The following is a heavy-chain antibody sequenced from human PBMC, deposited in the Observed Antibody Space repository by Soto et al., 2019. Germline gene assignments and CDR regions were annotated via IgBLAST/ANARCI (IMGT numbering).Heavy chain of an antibody. Sequence: GESLKISCAASGFTFSSYAMSWVRQAPGKGLEWVSAISGSGGSTYYADSVKGRFTISRDNSKNTLYLQMNSLRAEDTAVYYCAKDPQGGTYDYWGQGTLVTVSS. D-gene: IGHD1-26*01. CDR3: AKDPQGGTYDY. J-gene: IGHJ4*02. CDR1: GFTFSSYA. CDR2: ISGSGGST. V-gene: IGHV3-23*01.